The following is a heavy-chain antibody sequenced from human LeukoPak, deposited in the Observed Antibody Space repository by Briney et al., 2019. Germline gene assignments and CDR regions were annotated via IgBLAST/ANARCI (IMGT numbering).Heavy chain of an antibody. J-gene: IGHJ4*02. CDR2: FDPEDGET. Sequence: ASVKVSCKVSGYTLTESSMHWVRQAPGKGLEWMGGFDPEDGETIYAQKFQGRVTMTEDTSTDTAYMELSSLRSEDTAVYYCATLRYYDFWSGYVYWGQGTLVTVSS. D-gene: IGHD3-3*01. CDR1: GYTLTESS. CDR3: ATLRYYDFWSGYVY. V-gene: IGHV1-24*01.